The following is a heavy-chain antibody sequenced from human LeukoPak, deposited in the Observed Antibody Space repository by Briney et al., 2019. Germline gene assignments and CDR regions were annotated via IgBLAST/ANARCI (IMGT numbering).Heavy chain of an antibody. CDR2: ISAYNGNT. CDR1: GYTFTSYG. V-gene: IGHV1-18*01. CDR3: AKSTASLLWFGELHYPLDY. Sequence: ASVKVSCKASGYTFTSYGISWVRQAPGQGLEWMGWISAYNGNTNYAQKLQGRVTMTTDTSTSTAYMELRSLRSDDTAVYYCAKSTASLLWFGELHYPLDYWGQGTLVTVSS. D-gene: IGHD3-10*01. J-gene: IGHJ4*02.